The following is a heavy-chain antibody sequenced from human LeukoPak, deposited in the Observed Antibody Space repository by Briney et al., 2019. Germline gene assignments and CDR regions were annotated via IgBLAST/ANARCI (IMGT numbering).Heavy chain of an antibody. J-gene: IGHJ4*02. Sequence: GGSLRLSCAASGISFRNYAMSWVRQAPARGPEWVSSLRGNDETFYADSVKGRFTLSRDDSRNTVYLQLNNLRVEDAAIYYCARASWVSDPDAVRWGQGTQVTVSS. CDR2: LRGNDET. V-gene: IGHV3-23*01. CDR3: ARASWVSDPDAVR. D-gene: IGHD3-10*01. CDR1: GISFRNYA.